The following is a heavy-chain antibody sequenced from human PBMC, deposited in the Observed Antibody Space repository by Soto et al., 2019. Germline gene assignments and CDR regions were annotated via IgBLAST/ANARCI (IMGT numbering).Heavy chain of an antibody. D-gene: IGHD5-12*01. V-gene: IGHV4-4*07. CDR2: IYTSGST. J-gene: IGHJ6*02. Sequence: SETLSLTCAVSGDSISDYYWSWIRQPAGQGLEWLGRIYTSGSTYYNPSLKSRVTMSVDTSKDQFSLKLSSVTAADTAVYYCVGDQGYPYSGIDAWGEGTTVTV. CDR3: VGDQGYPYSGIDA. CDR1: GDSISDYY.